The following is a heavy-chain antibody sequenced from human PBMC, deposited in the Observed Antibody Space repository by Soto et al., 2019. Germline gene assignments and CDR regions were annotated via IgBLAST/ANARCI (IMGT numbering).Heavy chain of an antibody. CDR2: ISSSSSYI. D-gene: IGHD3-22*01. Sequence: EVQLVESGGGLVKPGGSLRLSCAASGFTFSRYSMNWVRQAPGKGLERVSSISSSSSYIYYADSVKGRFTISRDNAKNSLYLQMNSLRAEDTAVYYCARGYHYYDSSGYDKWDAFDIWGQGTMVTVSS. CDR1: GFTFSRYS. J-gene: IGHJ3*02. V-gene: IGHV3-21*01. CDR3: ARGYHYYDSSGYDKWDAFDI.